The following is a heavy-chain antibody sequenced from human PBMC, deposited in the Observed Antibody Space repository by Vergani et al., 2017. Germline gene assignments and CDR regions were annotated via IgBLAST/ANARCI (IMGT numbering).Heavy chain of an antibody. CDR1: GGSISSSSYY. CDR3: ARAQAYYDILTGWVVWFDP. D-gene: IGHD3-9*01. CDR2: IYYSGST. V-gene: IGHV4-39*07. Sequence: QLQLQESGPGLVKPSETLSLTCTVSGGSISSSSYYWGWIRQPPGKGLEWIGSIYYSGSTYYNPSLKSRVTISVDTSKNQFSLKLSSVTAADTAVYYCARAQAYYDILTGWVVWFDPWGQGTLVTVSS. J-gene: IGHJ5*02.